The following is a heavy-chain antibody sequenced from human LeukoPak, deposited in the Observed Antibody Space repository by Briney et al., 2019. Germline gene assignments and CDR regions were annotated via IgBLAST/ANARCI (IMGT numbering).Heavy chain of an antibody. CDR2: FDPEDGET. CDR1: GYTLTELS. V-gene: IGHV1-24*01. J-gene: IGHJ5*02. CDR3: ATVRPYDFWSGYHDP. D-gene: IGHD3-3*01. Sequence: ASVKVSCKVSGYTLTELSMHWVRQAPGKGLEWMGGFDPEDGETIYAQKFQGIVTMTENTFTDTAYMELSSLRSEDPAVYYCATVRPYDFWSGYHDPWGQGTLVTVSS.